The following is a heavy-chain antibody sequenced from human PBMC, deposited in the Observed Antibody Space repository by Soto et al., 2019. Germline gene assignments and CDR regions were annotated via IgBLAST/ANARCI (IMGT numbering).Heavy chain of an antibody. CDR1: GFIFGTYA. J-gene: IGHJ6*02. Sequence: QVQLVESGGDVVQPGGSLRLSCVASGFIFGTYAMHWVRRAPGKGLELVSLISYDAKNKYYGESVKSRFTISRDNSRNTLYLQMTSLRTEDTAVYYCARGTASGVWGQGTTVTVFS. CDR3: ARGTASGV. D-gene: IGHD1-1*01. V-gene: IGHV3-30*04. CDR2: ISYDAKNK.